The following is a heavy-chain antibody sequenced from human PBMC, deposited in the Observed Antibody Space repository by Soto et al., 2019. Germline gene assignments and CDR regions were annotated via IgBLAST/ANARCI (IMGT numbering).Heavy chain of an antibody. V-gene: IGHV3-33*01. CDR2: IWYDGSNK. J-gene: IGHJ6*02. D-gene: IGHD5-12*01. CDR3: ARELVADEYYYYGMDV. Sequence: GSLRFSCAASGFTFSSYGMHWVRQAPGKGLEWVAVIWYDGSNKYYADSVKGRFTISRDNSKNTLYLQMNSLRAEDTAVYYCARELVADEYYYYGMDVWGQGTTVTVSS. CDR1: GFTFSSYG.